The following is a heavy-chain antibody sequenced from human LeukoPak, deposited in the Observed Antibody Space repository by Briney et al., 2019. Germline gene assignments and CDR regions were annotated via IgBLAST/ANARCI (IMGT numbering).Heavy chain of an antibody. V-gene: IGHV4-39*01. CDR2: IYYSGST. Sequence: KASETLSLTCTVSGGSISSGGYYWGWIRQPPGKGLEWIGSIYYSGSTYYNPYLKSRVTISVDTSKNQFSLKLSSVTAADTAMYYCARHSRGTVTTTSYYFDYWGQGTLVTVSS. CDR3: ARHSRGTVTTTSYYFDY. J-gene: IGHJ4*02. D-gene: IGHD4-17*01. CDR1: GGSISSGGYY.